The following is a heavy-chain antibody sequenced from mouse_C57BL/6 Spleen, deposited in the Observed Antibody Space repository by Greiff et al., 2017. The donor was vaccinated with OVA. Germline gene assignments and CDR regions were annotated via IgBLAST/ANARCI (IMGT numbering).Heavy chain of an antibody. CDR3: ARNYPPYYAMDY. CDR2: IWSGGST. Sequence: VQLQQSGPGLVQPSQSLSITCTVSGFSLTSYGVHWVRQSPGKGLEWLGVIWSGGSTDYKAAFISRLSISKDNSKSQVFFKINSLQADDTAIYYCARNYPPYYAMDYWGQGTSVTVSS. J-gene: IGHJ4*01. CDR1: GFSLTSYG. V-gene: IGHV2-2*01.